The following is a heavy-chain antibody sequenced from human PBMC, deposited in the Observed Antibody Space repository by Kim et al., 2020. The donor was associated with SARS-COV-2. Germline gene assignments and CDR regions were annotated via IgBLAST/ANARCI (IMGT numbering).Heavy chain of an antibody. Sequence: SETLSLTCTVSGYSISSGYYWGWIRQPPGKGLEWIGSIYHRGSTYYNPSLKSRLTISVDTSKNQFSLKLSSVTAADTAVYYCAREEVAVVINWFDPWGQGTLVIVSS. J-gene: IGHJ5*02. CDR1: GYSISSGYY. V-gene: IGHV4-38-2*02. CDR2: IYHRGST. D-gene: IGHD6-19*01. CDR3: AREEVAVVINWFDP.